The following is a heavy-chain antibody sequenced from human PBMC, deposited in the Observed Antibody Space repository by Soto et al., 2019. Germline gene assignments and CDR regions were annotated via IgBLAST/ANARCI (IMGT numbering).Heavy chain of an antibody. CDR1: GYTFTSYG. CDR3: ARDRALGYCSSSSFTRSDYDYYLDD. D-gene: IGHD2-2*01. V-gene: IGHV1-18*01. J-gene: IGHJ6*03. Sequence: QVPLVQSGAEVKKPGASVKVSCKASGYTFTSYGISWVRQAPGQGLEWMGWISAYNGNTNYAQKLQGRVTMTTDTSTGTAYMDLRSLRADDTAVDYCARDRALGYCSSSSFTRSDYDYYLDDWCNGTTVTVSS. CDR2: ISAYNGNT.